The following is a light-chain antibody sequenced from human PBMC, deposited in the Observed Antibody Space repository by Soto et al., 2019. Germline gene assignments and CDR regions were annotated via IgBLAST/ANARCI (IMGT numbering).Light chain of an antibody. CDR3: QQYNKWPLFT. Sequence: EVVMTQSPATLSVSPGERATLSCRASQSVSSNLAWYQLRPGQAPRLLIYGASTRATGIPARFSDSGSGTEFTLTISSLQSEDFALYYCQQYNKWPLFTFGPGNRVDIK. V-gene: IGKV3-15*01. CDR1: QSVSSN. J-gene: IGKJ3*01. CDR2: GAS.